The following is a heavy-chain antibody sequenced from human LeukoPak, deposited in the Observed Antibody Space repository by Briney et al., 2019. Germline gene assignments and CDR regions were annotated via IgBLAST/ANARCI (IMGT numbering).Heavy chain of an antibody. V-gene: IGHV3-53*04. Sequence: GGSLRLSCAASGFTVSSNYMSWVRQAPGKGLEWVSVIYSGGSSYYADSVKGRFTISRHNSKNTLYLQMNSLRAEDTAVYYCARAGGYSGYDKYYFDYWGQGTLVTVSS. D-gene: IGHD5-12*01. J-gene: IGHJ4*02. CDR3: ARAGGYSGYDKYYFDY. CDR2: IYSGGSS. CDR1: GFTVSSNY.